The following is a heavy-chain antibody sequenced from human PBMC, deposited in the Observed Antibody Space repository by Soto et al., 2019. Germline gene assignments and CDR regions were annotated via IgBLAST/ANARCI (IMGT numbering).Heavy chain of an antibody. CDR2: ISGSGGST. D-gene: IGHD3-9*01. V-gene: IGHV3-23*01. CDR3: AKDRTPVLRYFDWLSHARCFDP. J-gene: IGHJ5*02. Sequence: GGSXRLACAASGVTFSSYAMGWVRQAPGKGLEWVSAISGSGGSTYYADSVKGRFTISRDNSKNTLYLQMNSLRAEDTAVYYCAKDRTPVLRYFDWLSHARCFDPWGQGTLVTVSS. CDR1: GVTFSSYA.